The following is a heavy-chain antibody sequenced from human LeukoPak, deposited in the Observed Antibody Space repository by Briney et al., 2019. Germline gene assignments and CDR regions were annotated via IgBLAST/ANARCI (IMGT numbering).Heavy chain of an antibody. J-gene: IGHJ4*02. Sequence: ASVKVSCKASGYTFTCYYMHWVRQAPGQGLEWMGWINPNSGGTNYAQKFQGRVTMTRDTSISTAYMELSRLRSDDTAVYYCARGSYYYDSSDLLRSLGYWGQGTLVTVSS. D-gene: IGHD3-22*01. CDR1: GYTFTCYY. CDR3: ARGSYYYDSSDLLRSLGY. CDR2: INPNSGGT. V-gene: IGHV1-2*02.